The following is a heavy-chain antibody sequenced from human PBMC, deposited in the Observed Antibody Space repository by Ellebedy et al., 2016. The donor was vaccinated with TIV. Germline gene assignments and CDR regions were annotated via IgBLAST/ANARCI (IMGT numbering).Heavy chain of an antibody. CDR1: GYTFTAYY. V-gene: IGHV1-2*04. D-gene: IGHD3-10*01. Sequence: AASVKVSCKASGYTFTAYYMHWVRQAPGQGLEWMGWINCTSGGTKYAQKFQDWVTMTRDPSISTAYMELNRLKSDDTAVYYCARATSVVFGSGSYRFAPWGQGTLVTVSS. J-gene: IGHJ5*02. CDR3: ARATSVVFGSGSYRFAP. CDR2: INCTSGGT.